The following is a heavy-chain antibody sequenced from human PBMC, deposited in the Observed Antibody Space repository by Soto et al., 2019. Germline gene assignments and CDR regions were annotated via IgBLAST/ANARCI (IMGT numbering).Heavy chain of an antibody. Sequence: SVKVSCKASGGTFGSQGIAWVRQAPGQGLELMGGFIAMLGTPTYAKKVQGRATISADESLTSSYLELRSLRSEDTGVYFCARGAMANFDYWGQGTVVTVSS. J-gene: IGHJ4*02. CDR3: ARGAMANFDY. CDR2: FIAMLGTP. D-gene: IGHD5-18*01. CDR1: GGTFGSQG. V-gene: IGHV1-69*13.